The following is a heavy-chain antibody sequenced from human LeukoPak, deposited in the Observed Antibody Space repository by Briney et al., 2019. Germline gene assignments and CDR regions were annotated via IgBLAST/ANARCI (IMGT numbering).Heavy chain of an antibody. V-gene: IGHV4-39*01. D-gene: IGHD3-3*01. CDR3: ARVSHYDFWSGSPHNWFDP. CDR2: IYYSGST. Sequence: SETLSLTCTVSGGSISSSSYYWGWIRQPPGKGLEWIGSIYYSGSTYYNPSLKSRVTISVDTSKNQFFLKLSSVTAADTAVYYCARVSHYDFWSGSPHNWFDPWGQGTLVTVSS. CDR1: GGSISSSSYY. J-gene: IGHJ5*02.